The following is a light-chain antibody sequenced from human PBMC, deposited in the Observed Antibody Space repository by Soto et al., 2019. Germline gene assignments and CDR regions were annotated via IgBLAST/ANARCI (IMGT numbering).Light chain of an antibody. Sequence: SYELTQPPSVSVAPGQTATISCGENNIDRRTVHWYQQKPGQAPLLVVYDNGFRPSGIPNRFSGSNSGNTATLTISRVEAGDEADYYCQVWDNVDDHIYVFGTGTKVTVL. CDR2: DNG. J-gene: IGLJ1*01. V-gene: IGLV3-21*02. CDR1: NIDRRT. CDR3: QVWDNVDDHIYV.